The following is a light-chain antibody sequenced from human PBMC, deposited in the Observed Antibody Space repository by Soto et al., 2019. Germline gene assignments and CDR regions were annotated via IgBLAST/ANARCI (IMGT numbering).Light chain of an antibody. CDR3: QSYDNSLSGSGV. CDR2: GIS. J-gene: IGLJ1*01. CDR1: SSNIGAGYD. V-gene: IGLV1-40*01. Sequence: QSVLTQPPSVSGAPGQRVTISCTGSSSNIGAGYDVHWYQQLPGTAPKLLIYGISNRPSGVPDRFSGSKSGTSASLAITGLQAEDEADYYCQSYDNSLSGSGVFGTGTKVTVL.